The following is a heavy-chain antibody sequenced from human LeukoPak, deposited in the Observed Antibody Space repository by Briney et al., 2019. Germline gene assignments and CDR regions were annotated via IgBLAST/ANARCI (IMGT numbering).Heavy chain of an antibody. CDR3: ATVRPYTIFGVVIKSYFDY. V-gene: IGHV1-2*02. J-gene: IGHJ4*02. CDR1: GYTFTGYY. Sequence: ASVKVSCKASGYTFTGYYMHWVRQAHGQGLEWMGWINPNSGGTNYAQKFQGRVTMTRDTSISTAYMELSRLRSDDTAVYYCATVRPYTIFGVVIKSYFDYWGQGTLVTVSS. CDR2: INPNSGGT. D-gene: IGHD3-3*01.